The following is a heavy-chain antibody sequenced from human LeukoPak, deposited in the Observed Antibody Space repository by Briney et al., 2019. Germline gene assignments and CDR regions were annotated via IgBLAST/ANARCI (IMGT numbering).Heavy chain of an antibody. CDR2: IIPIFGTA. V-gene: IGHV1-69*13. CDR3: ARDLLYYDSREYYYYYGMDV. D-gene: IGHD3-22*01. Sequence: GASVEVSCKASGGTFSSYAISWVRQAPGQGLEWMGGIIPIFGTANYAQKFQGRVTITADESTSTAYMGLSSLRSEDTAVYYCARDLLYYDSREYYYYYGMDVWGQGTTVTVSS. CDR1: GGTFSSYA. J-gene: IGHJ6*02.